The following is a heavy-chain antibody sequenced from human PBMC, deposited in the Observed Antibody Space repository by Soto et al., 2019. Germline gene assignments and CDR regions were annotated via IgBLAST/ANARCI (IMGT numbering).Heavy chain of an antibody. CDR1: GGTFSSYA. J-gene: IGHJ2*01. V-gene: IGHV1-69*01. D-gene: IGHD6-19*01. Sequence: QVQLVQSGAEVKKPGSSVKVSCKASGGTFSSYAISWVRQAPGQGLEWMGGIIPIFGTANYAQKFQGRVTITADESTSTAYMELSSLRSEDTAVYYCARVRGSGWYSTKPPNWYFDLWGRGTLVTVSS. CDR3: ARVRGSGWYSTKPPNWYFDL. CDR2: IIPIFGTA.